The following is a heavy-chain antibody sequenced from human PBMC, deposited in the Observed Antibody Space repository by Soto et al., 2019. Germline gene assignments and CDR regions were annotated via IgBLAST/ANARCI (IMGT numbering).Heavy chain of an antibody. J-gene: IGHJ6*02. CDR3: ARFVISCSGTTCYTRADV. CDR1: GGSVSSDTHY. D-gene: IGHD2-2*02. CDR2: IYSSGST. Sequence: QVQLQESGPGLVKPSETLSLTCTVSGGSVSSDTHYWGWIRQPPGKRLEWIGFIYSSGSTNYNPSLKSRVTMSVDTSKNQFSLKRRSVIVADTAVYHCARFVISCSGTTCYTRADVWGQGTTVTVSS. V-gene: IGHV4-61*01.